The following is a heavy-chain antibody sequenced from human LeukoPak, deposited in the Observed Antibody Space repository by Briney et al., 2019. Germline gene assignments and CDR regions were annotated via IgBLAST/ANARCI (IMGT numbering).Heavy chain of an antibody. CDR1: GGSFSGYY. CDR3: ARGYCSGGSCYSVRSYYYYYYYMDV. V-gene: IGHV4-34*01. Sequence: SETLSLTCAVYGGSFSGYYWSWIRQPPGKGLEWIGEINHSGSTNYNPSLKSRVTISVDTSKNQFSLKLSSVTAADTAVYYCARGYCSGGSCYSVRSYYYYYYYMDVWGKGTTVTVSS. J-gene: IGHJ6*03. CDR2: INHSGST. D-gene: IGHD2-15*01.